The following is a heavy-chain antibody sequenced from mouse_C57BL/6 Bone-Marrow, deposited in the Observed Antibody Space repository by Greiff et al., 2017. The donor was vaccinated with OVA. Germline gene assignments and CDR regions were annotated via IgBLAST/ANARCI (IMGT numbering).Heavy chain of an antibody. J-gene: IGHJ3*01. V-gene: IGHV5-6*01. Sequence: EVKLMESGGDLVKPGGSLKLSCAASGFTFSSYGMSWVRQTPDKRLEWVATISSGGSYTYYPDSVKGRFTISRDNAKNTLYLQMSSLKSEDTAMYYCARGLTGTGFAYWGQGTLVTVSA. CDR2: ISSGGSYT. CDR3: ARGLTGTGFAY. CDR1: GFTFSSYG. D-gene: IGHD4-1*01.